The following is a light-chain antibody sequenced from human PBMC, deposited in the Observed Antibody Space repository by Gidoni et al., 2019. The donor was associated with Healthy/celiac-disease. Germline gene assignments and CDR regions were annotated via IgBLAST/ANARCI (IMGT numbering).Light chain of an antibody. CDR2: KAS. V-gene: IGKV1-5*03. Sequence: DIQMTQSPSTLSASVGDRVTIPCRASQRISSWLAWYQQKPGKAPKLLIYKASSLESGVPSRFSGSGSGTEFTLTISSLQPYDFATYYCQQYNSYWTFGQGTKVEIK. CDR1: QRISSW. J-gene: IGKJ1*01. CDR3: QQYNSYWT.